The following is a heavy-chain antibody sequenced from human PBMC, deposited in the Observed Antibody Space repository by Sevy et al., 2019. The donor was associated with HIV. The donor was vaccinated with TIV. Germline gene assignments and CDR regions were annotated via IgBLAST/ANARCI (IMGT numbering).Heavy chain of an antibody. V-gene: IGHV3-7*03. CDR3: ARLTIFGVVITYFDY. CDR1: GFTFSSYW. Sequence: GGSLRLSCAASGFTFSSYWMSWVRQAPGKGLEWVANIKQDGSEKYYVYSVKGRFTISRDNAKNSLYLQMNSLRAEDTAVYYCARLTIFGVVITYFDYWGQGTLVTVSS. J-gene: IGHJ4*02. CDR2: IKQDGSEK. D-gene: IGHD3-3*01.